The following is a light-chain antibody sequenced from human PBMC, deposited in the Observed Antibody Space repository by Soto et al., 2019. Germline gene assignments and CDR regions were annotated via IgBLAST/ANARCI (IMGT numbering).Light chain of an antibody. CDR1: SSNIGSDT. V-gene: IGLV1-44*01. Sequence: QAVVTQPPSVSGTPGLRVTISCSGGSSNIGSDTVNWYQQLPGAAPKLLIFNDDQRPSGVPDRFSGSRSGTSASLVISGLQSDDDADYFCSAWDGSLNGWVFGGGTKLTVL. J-gene: IGLJ3*02. CDR2: NDD. CDR3: SAWDGSLNGWV.